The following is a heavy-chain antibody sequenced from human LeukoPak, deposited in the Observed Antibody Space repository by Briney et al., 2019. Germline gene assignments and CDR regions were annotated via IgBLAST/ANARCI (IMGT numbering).Heavy chain of an antibody. D-gene: IGHD3/OR15-3a*01. V-gene: IGHV3-23*01. CDR2: VSGSGGST. CDR3: AKVSASRTGYLDY. J-gene: IGHJ4*02. CDR1: GFTFNNYA. Sequence: GGSLRLSGAASGFTFNNYAMTWVRRAPGKGLEGVSSVSGSGGSTYYADSVKGRFTISRDNSKNTLYLQMNSLRAQDTAVYYCAKVSASRTGYLDYWGQGTLVTVSS.